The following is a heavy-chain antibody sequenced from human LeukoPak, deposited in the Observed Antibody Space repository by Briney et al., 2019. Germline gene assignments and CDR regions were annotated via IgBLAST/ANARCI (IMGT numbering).Heavy chain of an antibody. CDR3: AKQGRTNSSGYYYPFDY. J-gene: IGHJ4*02. Sequence: SGTLSLSCSVSGGSTSSTTYYWGWIRQPPGKGLEWIGSISYSGSTYYNPSLKSRVTISVDTSKNQFSLRLRSVTVADTAVYYCAKQGRTNSSGYYYPFDYWGQGNLVTVSS. D-gene: IGHD3-22*01. CDR2: ISYSGST. CDR1: GGSTSSTTYY. V-gene: IGHV4-39*01.